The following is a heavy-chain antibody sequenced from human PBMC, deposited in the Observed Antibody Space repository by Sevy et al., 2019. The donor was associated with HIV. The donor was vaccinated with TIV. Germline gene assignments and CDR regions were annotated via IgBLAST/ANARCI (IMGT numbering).Heavy chain of an antibody. D-gene: IGHD3-16*01. V-gene: IGHV3-33*01. CDR1: GFTFSTYG. J-gene: IGHJ4*02. Sequence: GGSLRLSCAASGFTFSTYGMHWVRQAPGKGLEWVAVMWFDGSNTYYADSVKGRFTISRDIAKNTLHLQMNSLRAEDTAVYYWARDLEYYDDGDYGPAFMPDYWGQGTLVTVSS. CDR3: ARDLEYYDDGDYGPAFMPDY. CDR2: MWFDGSNT.